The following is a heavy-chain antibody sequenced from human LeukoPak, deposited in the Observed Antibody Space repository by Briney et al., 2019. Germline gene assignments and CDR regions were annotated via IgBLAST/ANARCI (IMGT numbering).Heavy chain of an antibody. CDR3: ASRYYDSDY. J-gene: IGHJ4*02. Sequence: GGSLRLSCAASGFTFSTYEMNWVRQAPGKGLEWVSYISGSGSTIYYADSVKGRFTISRDNAKNSLYLQMNSLRAEDTAIYYCASRYYDSDYWGQGTLVTVSS. CDR2: ISGSGSTI. D-gene: IGHD3-22*01. V-gene: IGHV3-48*03. CDR1: GFTFSTYE.